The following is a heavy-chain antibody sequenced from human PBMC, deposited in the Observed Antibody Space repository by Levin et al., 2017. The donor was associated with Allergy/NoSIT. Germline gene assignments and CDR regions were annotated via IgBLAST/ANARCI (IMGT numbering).Heavy chain of an antibody. D-gene: IGHD5-12*01. V-gene: IGHV4-4*02. CDR3: ARDQGVTTITSGAFDY. CDR1: GGSISSSNW. CDR2: IYHSGST. Sequence: NPSETLSLTCAVSGGSISSSNWWTWVRQPPGKGLEWIGEIYHSGSTNYNPSLKSRVSISVDKSKSQFSLNLSSVTAADTAVYYCARDQGVTTITSGAFDYWGQGTLVTVSS. J-gene: IGHJ4*02.